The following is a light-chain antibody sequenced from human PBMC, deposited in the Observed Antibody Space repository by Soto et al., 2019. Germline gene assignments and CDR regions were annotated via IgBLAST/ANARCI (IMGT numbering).Light chain of an antibody. CDR2: EVT. CDR1: YSDIGDYNY. Sequence: QSALTQPPSASGSPGQSVTISCAGTYSDIGDYNYVSWYQQQPDKVPKLIIYEVTKRPSGVPDRFSGSKSGYTASLTVSDLQPADEAVYYCSSYSGTNSNVIFGGGTKLTVL. V-gene: IGLV2-8*01. CDR3: SSYSGTNSNVI. J-gene: IGLJ2*01.